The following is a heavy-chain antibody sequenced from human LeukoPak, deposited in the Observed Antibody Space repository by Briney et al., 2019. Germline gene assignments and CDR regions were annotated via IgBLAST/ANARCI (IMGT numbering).Heavy chain of an antibody. CDR2: IWYDGSNK. D-gene: IGHD6-13*01. V-gene: IGHV3-33*01. CDR1: GFTFSSYG. J-gene: IGHJ4*02. Sequence: GGSLRLSCAASGFTFSSYGMPWVRQAPGKGLEWVAVIWYDGSNKYYADSVKGRFTISRDNSKNTLYLQMNSLRAEDTAVYYCARDTGQQLASDYFDYWGQGTLVTVSS. CDR3: ARDTGQQLASDYFDY.